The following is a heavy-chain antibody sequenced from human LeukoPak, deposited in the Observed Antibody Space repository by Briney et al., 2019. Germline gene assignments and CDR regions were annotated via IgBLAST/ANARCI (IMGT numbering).Heavy chain of an antibody. V-gene: IGHV3-23*01. CDR1: GFAFSFYA. Sequence: GGSLRLSCEASGFAFSFYAMSWLRQPPGKGLEWVSTINANSGTTSYAASVRGRFTISRDNSKNTLYLQLNTLRAEDTAVYYCARADIFDYWGQGTLVTVSS. CDR3: ARADIFDY. D-gene: IGHD2-15*01. J-gene: IGHJ4*02. CDR2: INANSGTT.